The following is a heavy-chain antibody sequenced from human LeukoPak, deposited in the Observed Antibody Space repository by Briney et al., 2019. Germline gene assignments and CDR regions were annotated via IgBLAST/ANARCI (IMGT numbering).Heavy chain of an antibody. CDR3: AKFSGSPCSSTSCVHYMDV. CDR1: GFTFSSYA. CDR2: ISGSGDGT. D-gene: IGHD2-2*01. Sequence: GGSLRLSCAASGFTFSSYAMSWVRQAPGKGLEWVSGISGSGDGTYYADSVKGRFTISRDNPKNTLYLQVNSLRAEDTATFYCAKFSGSPCSSTSCVHYMDVWGKGTTVTVS. J-gene: IGHJ6*03. V-gene: IGHV3-23*01.